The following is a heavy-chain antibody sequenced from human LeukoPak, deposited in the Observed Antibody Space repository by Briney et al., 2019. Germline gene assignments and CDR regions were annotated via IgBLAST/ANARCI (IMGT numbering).Heavy chain of an antibody. J-gene: IGHJ5*02. CDR1: GGSISSYY. Sequence: PSETLSLTCTVSGGSISSYYWSWIRQPAGKGLEWIGRIYTSGSTNYNPSLKSRVTMSVDTSKNQFSLKLSSVTAADTAVYYCARDQKTAMFPYVGWFDPWGQGTLVTVSS. V-gene: IGHV4-4*07. CDR3: ARDQKTAMFPYVGWFDP. D-gene: IGHD5-18*01. CDR2: IYTSGST.